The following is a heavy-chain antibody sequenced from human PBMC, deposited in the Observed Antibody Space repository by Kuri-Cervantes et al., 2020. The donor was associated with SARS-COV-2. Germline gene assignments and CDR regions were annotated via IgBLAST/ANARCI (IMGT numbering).Heavy chain of an antibody. Sequence: GGSLRLSCAASGLTFSTFAMGWVRQAPGKGLEWVSFIDNAASNTYYADFAKGRFTISRDSSTNMVSLQMNSLRGDDTAVYYCAKDLYESGGYTWAYWGQGTRVTVSS. D-gene: IGHD3-22*01. CDR3: AKDLYESGGYTWAY. CDR2: IDNAASNT. CDR1: GLTFSTFA. V-gene: IGHV3-23*03. J-gene: IGHJ4*02.